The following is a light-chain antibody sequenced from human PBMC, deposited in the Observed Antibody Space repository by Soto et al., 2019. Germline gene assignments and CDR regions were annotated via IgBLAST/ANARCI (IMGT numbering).Light chain of an antibody. CDR2: EVN. Sequence: QSALTQPPSASGSPGQSVAISCTGTSSDGGGYNYVSWYQQHPGKAPKLMIYEVNKRPTGVPDRFSGSKSGNTASLTVAGLQDEDEADYYCSAYAGSSNVFGTGTKLTVL. J-gene: IGLJ1*01. CDR3: SAYAGSSNV. V-gene: IGLV2-8*01. CDR1: SSDGGGYNY.